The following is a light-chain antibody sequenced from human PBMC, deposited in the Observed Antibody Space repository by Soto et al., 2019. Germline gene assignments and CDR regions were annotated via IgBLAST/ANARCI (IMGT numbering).Light chain of an antibody. CDR3: QQYYTTPTWT. CDR2: AAS. V-gene: IGKV3-20*01. Sequence: EIVVTQSPGTLSLSPGERATLSCRASQSVSSNYLAWYQQKPGQAPRLLIYAASSRATGIPDRVSGSGSGTDFTLTISRLEPEDVAVYYCQQYYTTPTWTFGQGTKVEV. CDR1: QSVSSNY. J-gene: IGKJ1*01.